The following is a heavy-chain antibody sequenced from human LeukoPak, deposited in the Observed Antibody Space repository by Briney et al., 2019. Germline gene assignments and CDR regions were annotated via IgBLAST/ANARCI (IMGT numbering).Heavy chain of an antibody. J-gene: IGHJ4*02. D-gene: IGHD4-11*01. CDR1: ELTFSNYW. Sequence: GGSLRLSCAASELTFSNYWMTWVRQAPGKGLEWVANIKQDGSEMYYVDSVKGRLTISRDNAKNSLYLQMNSLRAEDTAVYYCVRSPFSNGYWGQGTLVTVSS. CDR3: VRSPFSNGY. CDR2: IKQDGSEM. V-gene: IGHV3-7*03.